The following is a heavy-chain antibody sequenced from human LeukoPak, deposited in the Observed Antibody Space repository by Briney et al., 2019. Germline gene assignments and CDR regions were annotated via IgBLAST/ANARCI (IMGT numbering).Heavy chain of an antibody. CDR1: GFTFNSYS. D-gene: IGHD3-9*01. V-gene: IGHV3-48*02. J-gene: IGHJ6*02. CDR3: VSILTGYYGIWHCYGMDV. Sequence: GGSLRLSCAASGFTFNSYSMNWVRQAPGKGLEWVSYISSSSNTIYYADSVKGRFTISRDNAKNSLYLQMNSLRDEDTAMYYCVSILTGYYGIWHCYGMDVWGQGTTVTVSS. CDR2: ISSSSNTI.